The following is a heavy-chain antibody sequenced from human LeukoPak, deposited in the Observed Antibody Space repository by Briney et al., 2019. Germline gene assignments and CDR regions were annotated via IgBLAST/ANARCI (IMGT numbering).Heavy chain of an antibody. D-gene: IGHD6-13*01. CDR3: ARDGLYSSSWYWFDP. Sequence: SETLSLTCTVSGGSTSSYYWSWIRQPPGKGLEWIGYIYYSGSTNYNPSLKSRVTISVDTSKNQFSLKLSSVTAADTAVYYCARDGLYSSSWYWFDPWGQGTLVTVSS. CDR2: IYYSGST. CDR1: GGSTSSYY. J-gene: IGHJ5*02. V-gene: IGHV4-59*01.